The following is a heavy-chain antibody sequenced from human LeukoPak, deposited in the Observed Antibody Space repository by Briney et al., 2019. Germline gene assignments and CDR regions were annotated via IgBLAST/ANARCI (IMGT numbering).Heavy chain of an antibody. CDR3: ASLNRGYSGYDWIFDY. J-gene: IGHJ4*02. V-gene: IGHV3-7*01. D-gene: IGHD5-12*01. Sequence: GSLRLSCAASGFTFSNYWMSWVRQPPGKGLEWVAKIKQEGSEKYYVDSVKGRFTISRDSAKNSLYLQMNSLRAEDMAVYYCASLNRGYSGYDWIFDYWGQGTLVTVSS. CDR2: IKQEGSEK. CDR1: GFTFSNYW.